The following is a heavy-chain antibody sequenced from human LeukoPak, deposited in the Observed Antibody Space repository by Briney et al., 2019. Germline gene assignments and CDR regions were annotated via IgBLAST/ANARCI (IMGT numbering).Heavy chain of an antibody. CDR3: AREPPGY. J-gene: IGHJ4*02. CDR1: GGSFTSGNYY. V-gene: IGHV4-61*02. CDR2: IYTNGGA. Sequence: SQTLSLTCTVSGGSFTSGNYYWNWLRQPAGTGLEWIGRIYTNGGASYNPSLKSRVTISIDASKNQFSLKLSSVAAADTAVYYCAREPPGYWGQGILVTVSS.